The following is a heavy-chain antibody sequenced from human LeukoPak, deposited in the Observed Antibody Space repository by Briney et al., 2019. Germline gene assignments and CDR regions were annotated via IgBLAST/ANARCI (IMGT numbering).Heavy chain of an antibody. D-gene: IGHD3-10*02. CDR2: IQYDGSNK. Sequence: PGESLRLSCAASGFTFSSYGMHWVRQAPGKGLEWVAFIQYDGSNKYYADPVKGRFTISRDNAKNSLYLQMSSLRAEDTAVYYCAELGITMIGGVWGKGTTVTISS. V-gene: IGHV3-30*02. CDR1: GFTFSSYG. J-gene: IGHJ6*04. CDR3: AELGITMIGGV.